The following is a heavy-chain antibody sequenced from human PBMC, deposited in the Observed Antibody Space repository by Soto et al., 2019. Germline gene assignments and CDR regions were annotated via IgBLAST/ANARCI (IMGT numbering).Heavy chain of an antibody. D-gene: IGHD2-8*01. J-gene: IGHJ6*02. Sequence: GGSLRLSCAASGFTFSSYAMSWVRQAPGKGLEWVSAISVSGDSTYNADSVKGRFTISRDNSKDTLYLQMNSLRAEDTAIYYCAKAQPTGVIYYYFYGMDVWGQGTTVTVSS. CDR2: ISVSGDST. V-gene: IGHV3-23*01. CDR1: GFTFSSYA. CDR3: AKAQPTGVIYYYFYGMDV.